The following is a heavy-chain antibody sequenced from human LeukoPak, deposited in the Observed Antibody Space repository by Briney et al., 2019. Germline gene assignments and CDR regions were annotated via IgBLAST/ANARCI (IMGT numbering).Heavy chain of an antibody. Sequence: AASVKVSCKASGGTFSSYAISWVRQPPGQGLEWMGGIIPIFGTAKYAQKFQGRVTITADESTSTAYMELSSLRSEDTAVYYCATTYYYDRWGRAFDIWGQGTMVTVSS. D-gene: IGHD3-22*01. CDR1: GGTFSSYA. CDR2: IIPIFGTA. V-gene: IGHV1-69*01. J-gene: IGHJ3*02. CDR3: ATTYYYDRWGRAFDI.